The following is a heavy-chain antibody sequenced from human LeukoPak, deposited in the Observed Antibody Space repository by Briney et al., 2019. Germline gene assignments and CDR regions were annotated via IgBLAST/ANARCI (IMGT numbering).Heavy chain of an antibody. J-gene: IGHJ6*04. V-gene: IGHV3-30*04. CDR1: GFTFSSYA. CDR2: ISYDGSNK. D-gene: IGHD3-16*01. Sequence: GRSLRLSCAASGFTFSSYAMSWVRQAPGKGLEWVAVISYDGSNKYYADSVKGRFTISRDNSKNTLYLQMNSLRAEDTAVYYCARWGIPWVYYGMDVWGKGTTVTVSS. CDR3: ARWGIPWVYYGMDV.